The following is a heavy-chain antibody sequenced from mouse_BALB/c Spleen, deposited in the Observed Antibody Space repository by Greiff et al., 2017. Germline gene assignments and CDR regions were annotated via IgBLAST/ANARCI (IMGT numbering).Heavy chain of an antibody. CDR1: GYTFTSYW. CDR3: TRQGPYGNYEMFAY. V-gene: IGHV1S127*01. J-gene: IGHJ3*01. CDR2: IDPSDSYT. D-gene: IGHD2-1*01. Sequence: QVQLQQPGAELVKPGASVKMSCKASGYTFTSYWMHWVKQRPGQGLEWIGVIDPSDSYTSYNQKFKGKATLTVDTSSSTAYMQLSSLTSEDSAVYYCTRQGPYGNYEMFAYWGQGTLVTVSA.